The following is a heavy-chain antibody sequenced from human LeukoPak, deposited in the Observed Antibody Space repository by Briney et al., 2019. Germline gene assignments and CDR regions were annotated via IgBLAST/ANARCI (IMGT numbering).Heavy chain of an antibody. J-gene: IGHJ4*02. CDR3: ARDRSPSPASVEAKPGGLCDY. D-gene: IGHD1-26*01. CDR2: ISYDGSNK. CDR1: GFTFSSYA. V-gene: IGHV3-30-3*01. Sequence: PGGSLRLSCAASGFTFSSYAMHWVRQAPGKGLEWVAVISYDGSNKYYADSVKGRFTISRDNSKNTLYLQMNSLRAEDTAVYYCARDRSPSPASVEAKPGGLCDYWGQGTLVTVSS.